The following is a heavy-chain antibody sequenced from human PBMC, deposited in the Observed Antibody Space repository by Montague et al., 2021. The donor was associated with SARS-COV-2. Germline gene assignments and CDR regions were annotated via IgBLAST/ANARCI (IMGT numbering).Heavy chain of an antibody. V-gene: IGHV4-34*01. CDR3: ARTPLASATCRFDP. Sequence: SETLSLTCTVYGGSFNSYYWSWIRQPPGKGLEWIGDINHSGSTSYNPSLKSRVTISIDTSKNQFSLNLTSVTAADTGVYYCARTPLASATCRFDPWGQGTLVTVSS. J-gene: IGHJ5*02. CDR2: INHSGST. D-gene: IGHD2-15*01. CDR1: GGSFNSYY.